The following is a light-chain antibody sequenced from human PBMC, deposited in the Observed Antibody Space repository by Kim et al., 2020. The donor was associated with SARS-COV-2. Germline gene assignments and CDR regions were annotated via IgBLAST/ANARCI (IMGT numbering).Light chain of an antibody. Sequence: QAVVTLEPSLTVSPGGTVTLTCGSSTGAVTSGHYPYWFQQKPGQAPRTLIYHTTDKHSWTPARFSGSLLGGKAALTLSGAQPEDEADYYCLLSYSGGRQVIFGGGTQLTVL. CDR1: TGAVTSGHY. CDR2: HTT. CDR3: LLSYSGGRQVI. J-gene: IGLJ2*01. V-gene: IGLV7-46*01.